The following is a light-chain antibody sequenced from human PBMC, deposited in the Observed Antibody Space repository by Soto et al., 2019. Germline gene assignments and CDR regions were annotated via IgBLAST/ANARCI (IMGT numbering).Light chain of an antibody. CDR3: HQRSNWPPT. V-gene: IGKV3-11*01. CDR2: DAS. Sequence: EDVLTQSPATLSLSPGERATLSCRASQSVSSNLAWYQQRPGQAPRLLIYDASNRATGIPARFSGSGSGTDFTLTISSLQPEDFALYYCHQRSNWPPTFGGVTKVDIK. J-gene: IGKJ4*01. CDR1: QSVSSN.